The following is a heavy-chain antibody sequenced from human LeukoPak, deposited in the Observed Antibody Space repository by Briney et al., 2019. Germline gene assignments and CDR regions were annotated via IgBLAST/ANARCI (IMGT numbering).Heavy chain of an antibody. Sequence: SETLSLTCTVSGGSISSGSYYWSWIRQPAGKGLEWIGRIYTSGSTNYNPSLKSRVTISVDTSKNQFSLKLSSVTAADTAVYYCARVGHYYDSSGYYVNWFDPRGQGTLVTVSS. V-gene: IGHV4-61*02. J-gene: IGHJ5*02. CDR2: IYTSGST. CDR3: ARVGHYYDSSGYYVNWFDP. CDR1: GGSISSGSYY. D-gene: IGHD3-22*01.